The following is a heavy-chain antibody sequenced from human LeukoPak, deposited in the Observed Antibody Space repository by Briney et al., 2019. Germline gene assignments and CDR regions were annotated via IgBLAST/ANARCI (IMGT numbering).Heavy chain of an antibody. V-gene: IGHV4-4*02. CDR3: ARVPYYYGSGPPPYYMDV. CDR2: IYHSGST. CDR1: GGSISSSNW. Sequence: SPSGTLSLTCAVSGGSISSSNWWSWVRQPPGKGLEWIGSIYHSGSTYYNPSLKSRVTISVDTSKNQLSLKLSSVTAADTAVYYCARVPYYYGSGPPPYYMDVWGKGTTVTVSS. J-gene: IGHJ6*03. D-gene: IGHD3-10*01.